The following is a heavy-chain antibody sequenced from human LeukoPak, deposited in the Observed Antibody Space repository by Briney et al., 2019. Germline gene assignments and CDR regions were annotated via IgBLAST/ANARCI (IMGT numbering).Heavy chain of an antibody. CDR1: GGTFSSYA. V-gene: IGHV1-46*01. J-gene: IGHJ4*02. Sequence: ASVKVSCKASGGTFSSYAVSWVRQAPGQGLEWMGIINPSGGSTSYAQKFQGRVTMTRDTSTSTVYMELSSLRSEDTAVYYCARGSWGYWGQGTLVTVSS. D-gene: IGHD6-13*01. CDR3: ARGSWGY. CDR2: INPSGGST.